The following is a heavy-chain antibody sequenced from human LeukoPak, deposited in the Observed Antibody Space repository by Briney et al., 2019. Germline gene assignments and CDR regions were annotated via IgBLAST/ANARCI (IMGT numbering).Heavy chain of an antibody. D-gene: IGHD4-17*01. CDR3: ARRTVKGWFDP. Sequence: SQTLSLTCTVSGGSISSSSYYWSWIRQPAGKGLEWIGRIYTSGSTNYNPSLKSRVTMSVDTSKNQFSLKLSSVTAADTAVYYCARRTVKGWFDPWGQGTLVTVSS. CDR1: GGSISSSSYY. J-gene: IGHJ5*02. V-gene: IGHV4-61*02. CDR2: IYTSGST.